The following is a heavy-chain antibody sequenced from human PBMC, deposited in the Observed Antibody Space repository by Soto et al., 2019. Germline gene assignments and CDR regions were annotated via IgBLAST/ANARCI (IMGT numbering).Heavy chain of an antibody. J-gene: IGHJ4*02. V-gene: IGHV3-30-3*01. CDR3: ARDRVVVITAPGDY. CDR2: ISYDGSNK. CDR1: GFTFSSYA. D-gene: IGHD3-22*01. Sequence: QVQLVESGGGVVQPGRSLRLSCAAYGFTFSSYAMHWVRQAPGKGLEWVAVISYDGSNKYYADSVKGRFTISRDNSKNTLYLQMNSLRAEDTAVYYCARDRVVVITAPGDYWGQGTLVTVSS.